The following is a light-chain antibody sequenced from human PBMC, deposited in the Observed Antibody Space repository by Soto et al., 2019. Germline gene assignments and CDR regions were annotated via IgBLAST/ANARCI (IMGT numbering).Light chain of an antibody. V-gene: IGKV3-15*01. J-gene: IGKJ1*01. Sequence: EIVMTQSPATLSLSPGERATLSCRASQSVNSNLAWYQQKAGQAPRLRICGTSTRATGIPAGFSGSGSGTDFTLTISSLQFEDFAVYYCQQYNNWPRTFGQGTKVEIK. CDR2: GTS. CDR1: QSVNSN. CDR3: QQYNNWPRT.